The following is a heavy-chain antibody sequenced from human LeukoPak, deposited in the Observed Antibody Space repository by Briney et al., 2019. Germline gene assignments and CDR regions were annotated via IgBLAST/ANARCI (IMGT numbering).Heavy chain of an antibody. CDR2: ISYDGNNK. Sequence: GGSQRLSCVISGYTFTHYGFHWVRQAPGKALEWVAFISYDGNNKYEDSVKGRFTISRDNSKSTLHLQMNGLRAEDTAVYYCARDPLDISRWTNAFDIWGQGTTVIVS. CDR3: ARDPLDISRWTNAFDI. V-gene: IGHV3-30*03. CDR1: GYTFTHYG. D-gene: IGHD5-12*01. J-gene: IGHJ3*02.